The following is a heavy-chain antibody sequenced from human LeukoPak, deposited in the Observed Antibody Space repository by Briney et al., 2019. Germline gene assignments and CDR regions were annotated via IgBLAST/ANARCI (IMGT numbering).Heavy chain of an antibody. CDR2: ISSSSSTI. Sequence: GGSLRLSCAASGFTFSSYWMSWVRQAPGKGLEWVSYISSSSSTIYYADSVKGRFTISRDNAKNSLYLQMNSLRAEDTAVYYCARDEAYYYDSSGYLNWFDPWGQGTLVTVSS. CDR1: GFTFSSYW. V-gene: IGHV3-48*01. J-gene: IGHJ5*02. D-gene: IGHD3-22*01. CDR3: ARDEAYYYDSSGYLNWFDP.